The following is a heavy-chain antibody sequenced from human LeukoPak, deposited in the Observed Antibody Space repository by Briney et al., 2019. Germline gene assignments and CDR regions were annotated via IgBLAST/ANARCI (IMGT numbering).Heavy chain of an antibody. V-gene: IGHV3-23*01. Sequence: GGSLRLSCAASGFTFSSYAMSWVRQAPGKGLEWVSAISGSGGSTYYADSVKGRFTISRDNSKNTLYLQMNSLRAEDTAVYYCARDRDSSGYYYAFDIWGQGTMVTVSS. CDR1: GFTFSSYA. CDR2: ISGSGGST. CDR3: ARDRDSSGYYYAFDI. D-gene: IGHD3-22*01. J-gene: IGHJ3*02.